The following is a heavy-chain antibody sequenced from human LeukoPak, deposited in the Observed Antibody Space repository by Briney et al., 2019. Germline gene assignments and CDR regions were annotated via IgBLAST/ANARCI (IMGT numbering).Heavy chain of an antibody. CDR3: AREVVVPAATPGPPDY. CDR2: INPNSGGT. D-gene: IGHD2-2*01. J-gene: IGHJ4*02. V-gene: IGHV1-2*02. CDR1: GYTFTGYY. Sequence: GASVKVSCKASGYTFTGYYMHWVRQAPGQGLEWMGWINPNSGGTNYAQKFQGRVTMTRDTSISTAYMELSRLRSDDTAVYYCAREVVVPAATPGPPDYWGQGTLVTVSS.